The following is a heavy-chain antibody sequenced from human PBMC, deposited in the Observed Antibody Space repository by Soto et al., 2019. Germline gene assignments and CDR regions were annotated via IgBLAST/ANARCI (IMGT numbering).Heavy chain of an antibody. V-gene: IGHV1-3*01. J-gene: IGHJ5*02. CDR3: AKDRGSSLYHWFDP. Sequence: ASAKVSCKASGYTFTSYAMHWVRQAPGQRLEWMGWINAGNGNTKYSQKFQGRVTITRDTSASTAYMELSSLRSDDTAVYYCAKDRGSSLYHWFDPWGQGTLVTVSS. CDR1: GYTFTSYA. D-gene: IGHD6-13*01. CDR2: INAGNGNT.